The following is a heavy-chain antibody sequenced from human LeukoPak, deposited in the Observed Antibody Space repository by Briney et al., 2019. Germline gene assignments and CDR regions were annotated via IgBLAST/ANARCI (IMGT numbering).Heavy chain of an antibody. J-gene: IGHJ4*02. Sequence: GGSLRLSCAASGFTFSSYAMSWVRQAPGKGLEWVSAISGSGGSTYYADSVKGRFTISRDNSKNTLYLQMNSLRAEDTAVYYCAKEPYSGIVATIYFDYWGQGTLVTVSS. V-gene: IGHV3-23*01. CDR1: GFTFSSYA. CDR3: AKEPYSGIVATIYFDY. D-gene: IGHD5-12*01. CDR2: ISGSGGST.